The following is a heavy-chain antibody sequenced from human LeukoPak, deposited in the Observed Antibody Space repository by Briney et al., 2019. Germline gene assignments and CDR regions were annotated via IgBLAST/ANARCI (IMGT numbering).Heavy chain of an antibody. Sequence: ASVKVSCKASGYTFTSYAMHWVRQAPGQRLEWMGWINAGNGNTKYSQKFQGRVTITRDTSASTAYMELSSLRSEDTAVYYCARGVVLGVAVYFDYWGQGPLVTVLS. CDR1: GYTFTSYA. CDR3: ARGVVLGVAVYFDY. D-gene: IGHD3-3*01. J-gene: IGHJ4*02. CDR2: INAGNGNT. V-gene: IGHV1-3*01.